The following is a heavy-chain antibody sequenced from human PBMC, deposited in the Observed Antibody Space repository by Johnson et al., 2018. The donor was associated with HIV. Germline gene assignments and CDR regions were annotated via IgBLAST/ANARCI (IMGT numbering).Heavy chain of an antibody. D-gene: IGHD6-19*01. CDR2: IKQDGSEK. CDR3: ARDKFTGLQWLSYDDAFDI. J-gene: IGHJ3*02. Sequence: VQLVESGGGLVQPGGSLRLSCAASGFTFSSYWMSWVRQAPGKRLEWVANIKQDGSEKYYVDSVKGRFTISRDNAKNSLYLQMNSLRAEDTAVYYCARDKFTGLQWLSYDDAFDIWGQGTMVTVSS. CDR1: GFTFSSYW. V-gene: IGHV3-7*01.